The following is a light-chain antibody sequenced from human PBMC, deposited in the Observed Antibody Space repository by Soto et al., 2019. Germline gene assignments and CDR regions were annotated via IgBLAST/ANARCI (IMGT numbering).Light chain of an antibody. V-gene: IGKV1-9*01. CDR1: QDINKY. J-gene: IGKJ5*01. Sequence: DMQMSQPPSLLSAAVGDRVTMTCRSSQDINKYLAWYQQKPGEAPKLLIYFVSTLQSGVPSSFSGSGSGTEFTLTISDLQPEDFATYYCQHLTAYPITFGQGTRLEIK. CDR3: QHLTAYPIT. CDR2: FVS.